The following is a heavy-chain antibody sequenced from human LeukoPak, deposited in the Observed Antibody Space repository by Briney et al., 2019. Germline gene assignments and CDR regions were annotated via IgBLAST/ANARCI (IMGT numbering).Heavy chain of an antibody. D-gene: IGHD3-3*02. CDR3: ARAPGFIYGGFDY. CDR1: GFTFSSYA. CDR2: ISYDGSNK. Sequence: GGSLRLSCAASGFTFSSYAMHWVRQAPGKGLEWVAVISYDGSNKYYADSVKGRFTISRDNSKNTLYLQMNSLRAEDTAVYHCARAPGFIYGGFDYWGQGTLVTVSS. V-gene: IGHV3-30*04. J-gene: IGHJ4*02.